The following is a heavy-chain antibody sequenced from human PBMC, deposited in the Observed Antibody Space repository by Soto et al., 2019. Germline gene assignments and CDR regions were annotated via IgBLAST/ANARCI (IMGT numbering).Heavy chain of an antibody. CDR3: ARGRSGITMIVALFDY. J-gene: IGHJ4*02. Sequence: LRLSCAASGFTFSSYSMNWVRQAPGKGLEWVSYISSSSSTIYYADSVKGRFTISRDNAKNSLYLQMNSLRDEDTAVYYCARGRSGITMIVALFDYWGQGTLVTVSS. D-gene: IGHD3-22*01. CDR1: GFTFSSYS. CDR2: ISSSSSTI. V-gene: IGHV3-48*02.